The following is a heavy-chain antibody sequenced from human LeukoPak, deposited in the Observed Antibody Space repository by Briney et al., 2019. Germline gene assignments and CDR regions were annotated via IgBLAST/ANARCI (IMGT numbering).Heavy chain of an antibody. CDR3: ARNGYGSNGRSYYYYYMDV. CDR1: GYTFTSYG. CDR2: ISAYNGNT. V-gene: IGHV1-18*01. D-gene: IGHD4-23*01. Sequence: ASVKVSCKASGYTFTSYGISWERQAPGQGLEWMGWISAYNGNTNYAQKLKGRVTMTTDTSTSTAYMELRSLRSDDTAVYYCARNGYGSNGRSYYYYYMDVWGKGTTVTVSS. J-gene: IGHJ6*03.